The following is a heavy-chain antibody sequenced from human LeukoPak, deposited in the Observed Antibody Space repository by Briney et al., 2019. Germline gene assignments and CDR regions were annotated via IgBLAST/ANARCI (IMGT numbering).Heavy chain of an antibody. V-gene: IGHV6-1*01. J-gene: IGHJ4*02. CDR2: TYYRSKWYN. CDR1: GDSVSSNSAA. D-gene: IGHD6-19*01. Sequence: SQTLSLTCAISGDSVSSNSAAWNWIRQSPSRGLEWLGRTYYRSKWYNDYAVSVKSRITINPDTSKNQFSLQLNSVTPEDTAVYYCARDLDSSGWVSTPYFDYWGQGTLVTVSS. CDR3: ARDLDSSGWVSTPYFDY.